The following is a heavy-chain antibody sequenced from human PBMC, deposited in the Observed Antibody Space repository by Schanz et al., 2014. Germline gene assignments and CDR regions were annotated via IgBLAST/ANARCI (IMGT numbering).Heavy chain of an antibody. CDR1: GFTFSIYG. J-gene: IGHJ6*03. CDR2: ISSSGSSI. D-gene: IGHD2-21*02. CDR3: ARPSDSSWYMDV. V-gene: IGHV3-21*06. Sequence: EVQLLESGGGLVQPGGSLRLSCAASGFTFSIYGMSWVRQAPGKGLEWVSSISSSGSSIYYADSVKGRFTISRDNANNSLFLRMNSLRAEDTAVYYCARPSDSSWYMDVWGKGTTVTVSS.